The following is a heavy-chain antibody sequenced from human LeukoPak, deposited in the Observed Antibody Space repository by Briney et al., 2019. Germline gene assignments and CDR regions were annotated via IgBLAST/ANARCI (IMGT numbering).Heavy chain of an antibody. Sequence: GGSLRLSCAASGFTFGSYGMNWVRQAPGKGLEWVATISTSGGSTYYADFVKGRFTISRDNSKNTLYLQMNSLRAEDTAVYYCAKNGHGSGSYYPRTKYYFDYWGQGTLVTVSS. CDR3: AKNGHGSGSYYPRTKYYFDY. J-gene: IGHJ4*02. V-gene: IGHV3-23*01. D-gene: IGHD3-10*01. CDR2: ISTSGGST. CDR1: GFTFGSYG.